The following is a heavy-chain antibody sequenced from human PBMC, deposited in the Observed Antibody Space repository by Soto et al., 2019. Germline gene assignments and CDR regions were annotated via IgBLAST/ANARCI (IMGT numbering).Heavy chain of an antibody. J-gene: IGHJ4*02. Sequence: SETLSLTCTVSGGSISSGSYYWSWIRQLPGKGLEWIGYIYYSGSTYYNPSLKSRVTISVDRSKNQFSLKLSFVTAADTAVYYCASGLVTTLHYWGQGTLVTVSS. V-gene: IGHV4-30-4*08. CDR1: GGSISSGSYY. D-gene: IGHD4-17*01. CDR3: ASGLVTTLHY. CDR2: IYYSGST.